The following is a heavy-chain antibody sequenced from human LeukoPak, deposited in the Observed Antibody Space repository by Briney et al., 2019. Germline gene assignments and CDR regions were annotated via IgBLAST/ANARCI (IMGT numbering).Heavy chain of an antibody. CDR3: ARSMVRGVNRFDY. CDR2: IYSGGST. D-gene: IGHD3-10*01. CDR1: GFTVSSNY. Sequence: GGSLRLSCAASGFTVSSNYMSWVRQAPGKGLEWVSVIYSGGSTYYADSVKGRFTISRGNSKNTLYLQMNSLRAEDTAVYYCARSMVRGVNRFDYWGQGTLVTVSS. V-gene: IGHV3-53*01. J-gene: IGHJ4*02.